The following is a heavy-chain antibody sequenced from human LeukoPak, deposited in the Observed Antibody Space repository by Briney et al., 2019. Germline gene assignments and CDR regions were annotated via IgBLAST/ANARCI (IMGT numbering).Heavy chain of an antibody. J-gene: IGHJ4*02. CDR3: ARAGSEPYDSSGYYPDYFDY. CDR1: GYTFTSYD. CDR2: MNPNSGAT. V-gene: IGHV1-8*01. Sequence: ASVKVSCKASGYTFTSYDFNWLRQATGQGPEWMGWMNPNSGATGYAQKFQGRVTMTRSASINTAYMELSSLRSEDTAVYYCARAGSEPYDSSGYYPDYFDYWGQGTLVTVSS. D-gene: IGHD3-22*01.